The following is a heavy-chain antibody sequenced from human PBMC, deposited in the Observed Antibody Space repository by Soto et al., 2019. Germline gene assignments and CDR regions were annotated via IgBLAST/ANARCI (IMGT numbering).Heavy chain of an antibody. CDR2: ILNDGSNR. V-gene: IGHV3-33*01. D-gene: IGHD3-10*01. CDR1: EFTFSNYG. J-gene: IGHJ6*02. Sequence: QVQLVESGGGVVQPGRSLRLSCAASEFTFSNYGMHWVRQAPGKGLEWVAVILNDGSNRYHADSVKDRFTISRDNSKNTLYLQMNILRAEDTAVYYCARDDEYSGNGMDVWGQGTTVTVS. CDR3: ARDDEYSGNGMDV.